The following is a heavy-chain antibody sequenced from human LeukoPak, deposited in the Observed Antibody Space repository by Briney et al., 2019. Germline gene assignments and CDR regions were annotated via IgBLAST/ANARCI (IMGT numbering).Heavy chain of an antibody. CDR1: GYTFINYY. CDR3: AREASTIFGVVIMEGMDV. CDR2: INPNSGDA. D-gene: IGHD3-3*01. Sequence: ASVAVSCKASGYTFINYYIHWVRQAPGQGFEWVGWINPNSGDANYAQNFQGWVTMTRATSITTAYMELNRLKSDDTAVYYCAREASTIFGVVIMEGMDVWGQGTTVTVSS. V-gene: IGHV1-2*04. J-gene: IGHJ6*02.